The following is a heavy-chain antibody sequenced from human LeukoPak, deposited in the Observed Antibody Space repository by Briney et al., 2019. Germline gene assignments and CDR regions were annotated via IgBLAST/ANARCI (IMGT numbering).Heavy chain of an antibody. D-gene: IGHD3-10*01. CDR2: ISSNGGST. Sequence: GGSLRLSCSASGFTFSSYAMHWVRQAPGKGLEYVSAISSNGGSTYYADSVKGRFTISRDNSKNTLYLQMSSLRADDTAVYYCVKGPYYYGSGSYARLVYWGQGTLVTVSS. CDR3: VKGPYYYGSGSYARLVY. V-gene: IGHV3-64D*06. J-gene: IGHJ4*02. CDR1: GFTFSSYA.